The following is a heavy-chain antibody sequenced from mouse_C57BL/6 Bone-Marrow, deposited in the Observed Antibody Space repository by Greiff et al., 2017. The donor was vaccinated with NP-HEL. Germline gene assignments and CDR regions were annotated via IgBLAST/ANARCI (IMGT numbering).Heavy chain of an antibody. CDR1: GYSITSGYY. Sequence: ESGPGLVKPSQSLSLTCSVTGYSITSGYYWNWIRQFPGNKLEWMGYISYDGSNNYNPSLKNRISITRDTSKNQFFLKLNSVTTEDTATYYCARGLRLPAWFAYWGQGTLVTVSA. D-gene: IGHD3-2*02. CDR2: ISYDGSN. CDR3: ARGLRLPAWFAY. V-gene: IGHV3-6*01. J-gene: IGHJ3*01.